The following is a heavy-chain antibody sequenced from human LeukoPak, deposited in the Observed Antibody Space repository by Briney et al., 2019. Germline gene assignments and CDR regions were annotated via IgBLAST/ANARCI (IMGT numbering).Heavy chain of an antibody. V-gene: IGHV3-23*01. D-gene: IGHD3-3*01. Sequence: GGSLRLSCAASGFTFRSFAMMWFRQAPGKGPEWVSSISGSAGEIYYADTVKGRFTISRDNSKNKLYLQMDSLRAEDTAVYYCARVRIRFLEWLYDNYYYGMDVWGQGTTVTVSS. CDR3: ARVRIRFLEWLYDNYYYGMDV. CDR2: ISGSAGEI. J-gene: IGHJ6*02. CDR1: GFTFRSFA.